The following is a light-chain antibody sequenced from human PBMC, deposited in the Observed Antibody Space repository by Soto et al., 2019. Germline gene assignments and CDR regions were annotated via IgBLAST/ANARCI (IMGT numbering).Light chain of an antibody. CDR1: SSDVGGYNY. Sequence: QSALTQPRSVSGSPGQSGTISCTGTSSDVGGYNYVSWYQQHPGKAPKLMIYDVSKRPSGVPDRFSGSKSSNTASLTISGLHAEDQADYYCCSYAGSYTWVFGGGTKLTVL. CDR3: CSYAGSYTWV. CDR2: DVS. V-gene: IGLV2-11*01. J-gene: IGLJ3*02.